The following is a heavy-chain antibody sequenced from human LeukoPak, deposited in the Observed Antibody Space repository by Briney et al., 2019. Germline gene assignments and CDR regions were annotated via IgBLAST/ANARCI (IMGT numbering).Heavy chain of an antibody. Sequence: GGSLRLSCAASGFTFSNYWMSWVRQAPGKGLEWVANIKPDGSETYCVDSVKGRFTISRDNAKNSLYLQMNSLRAEDTAVYYCARGGYKTTDYWGQGTLVTVSS. CDR1: GFTFSNYW. D-gene: IGHD2-2*02. CDR2: IKPDGSET. J-gene: IGHJ4*02. V-gene: IGHV3-7*05. CDR3: ARGGYKTTDY.